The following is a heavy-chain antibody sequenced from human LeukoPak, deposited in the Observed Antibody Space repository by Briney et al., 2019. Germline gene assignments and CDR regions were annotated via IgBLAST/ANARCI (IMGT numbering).Heavy chain of an antibody. D-gene: IGHD6-19*01. Sequence: GGSLRLSCAASGFTFSSYEMNWVRQAPGKGLEWVSYISSSGSTIYYADSVKGRFTISRDNSKNTLYLQMNSLRAEDTAVYYCAKDRDRQWLGSAFDYWGQGTLVTVSS. CDR3: AKDRDRQWLGSAFDY. V-gene: IGHV3-48*03. CDR1: GFTFSSYE. CDR2: ISSSGSTI. J-gene: IGHJ4*02.